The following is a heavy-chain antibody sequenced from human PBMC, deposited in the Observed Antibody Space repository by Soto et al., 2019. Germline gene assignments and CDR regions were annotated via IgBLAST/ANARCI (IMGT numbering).Heavy chain of an antibody. CDR2: VYHSGST. Sequence: QVQLQESGPGLVKTSGTLSLTCAVSGGSISTSNWWRWVRQPPVKGREWIGEVYHSGSTNYNPSFKSRVAMSVDKSKNQFSLKLNSVTAADTALYYCARTSTSGTRFDYWGQGSLVTVSS. CDR3: ARTSTSGTRFDY. J-gene: IGHJ4*02. D-gene: IGHD1-1*01. CDR1: GGSISTSNW. V-gene: IGHV4-4*02.